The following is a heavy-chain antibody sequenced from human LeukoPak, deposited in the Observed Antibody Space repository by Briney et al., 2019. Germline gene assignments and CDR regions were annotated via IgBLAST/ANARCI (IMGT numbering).Heavy chain of an antibody. Sequence: DPSETLSLTCTVSGGSISSYYWSWIRQPPGKGLEWIGYIYYSGSTNYNPSLKSRVTISVDTSKNQFSLKLSSVTAADTAVYYCARVGYCSSTSCRRYYFDYWGQGTLVTVSS. CDR2: IYYSGST. D-gene: IGHD2-2*01. CDR3: ARVGYCSSTSCRRYYFDY. CDR1: GGSISSYY. J-gene: IGHJ4*02. V-gene: IGHV4-59*01.